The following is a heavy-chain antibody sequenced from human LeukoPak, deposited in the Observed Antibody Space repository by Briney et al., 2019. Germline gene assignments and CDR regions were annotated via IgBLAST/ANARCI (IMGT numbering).Heavy chain of an antibody. J-gene: IGHJ4*02. V-gene: IGHV3-30-3*01. D-gene: IGHD5-12*01. CDR3: AGAVLTAAIGDYYDY. CDR1: GFTVSSNY. Sequence: PGGSLRLSCAASGFTVSSNYMSWVRQAPGKGLEWVAVITFDGSNKYYADSVKGRFTISRDNSKNTLYLQMNSLRAEDTAVYYCAGAVLTAAIGDYYDYWGQGTLVTVSS. CDR2: ITFDGSNK.